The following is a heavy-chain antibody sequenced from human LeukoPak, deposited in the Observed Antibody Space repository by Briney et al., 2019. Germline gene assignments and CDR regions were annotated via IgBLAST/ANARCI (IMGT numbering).Heavy chain of an antibody. CDR2: ISSNGGST. J-gene: IGHJ4*02. CDR3: AWSEDYYDSSGYVNMYDY. D-gene: IGHD3-22*01. CDR1: GFTFSTYA. Sequence: GGSLRLSCAASGFTFSTYAMHWVRQAPGKGLEYVSAISSNGGSTYYASSVKGRFTISRDNSKNTLYLQMGSLRAEDMAVYYCAWSEDYYDSSGYVNMYDYWGQGTLVTVSS. V-gene: IGHV3-64*01.